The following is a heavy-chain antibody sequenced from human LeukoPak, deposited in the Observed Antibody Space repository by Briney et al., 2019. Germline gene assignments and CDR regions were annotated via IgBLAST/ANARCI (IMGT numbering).Heavy chain of an antibody. CDR1: GYTFTGYY. D-gene: IGHD2-2*01. CDR3: ARDPFGYCSSTSCYASDY. Sequence: ASVKVSCKPSGYTFTGYYMHWVRQAPGQGLEWMGWINPKSGGTNYAQKFQGRVTMTRDTSISTAYMELSRLRSDDTAVYYCARDPFGYCSSTSCYASDYWGQGTLVTVSS. J-gene: IGHJ4*02. CDR2: INPKSGGT. V-gene: IGHV1-2*02.